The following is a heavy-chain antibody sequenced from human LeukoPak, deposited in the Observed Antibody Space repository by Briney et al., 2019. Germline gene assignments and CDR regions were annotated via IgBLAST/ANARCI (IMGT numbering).Heavy chain of an antibody. D-gene: IGHD1-26*01. CDR1: GFTFRNFL. J-gene: IGHJ4*02. V-gene: IGHV3-23*01. Sequence: PGWSLRFSCAASGFTFRNFLMTWVRQAPGKGPEWVSAISGSGGDTYYADSVKGRFTISRDNSKNTLYLQMNSLRAEDTAVYYCAKKGATTGDFDYWGQGTLVTVSS. CDR2: ISGSGGDT. CDR3: AKKGATTGDFDY.